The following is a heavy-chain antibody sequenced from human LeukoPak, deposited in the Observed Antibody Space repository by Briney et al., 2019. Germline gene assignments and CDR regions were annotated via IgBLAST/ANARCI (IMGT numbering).Heavy chain of an antibody. D-gene: IGHD1-7*01. Sequence: ASVKVSCKASGYTFTDYYMHWVRQAPGQGLEWMGSISAYNGNTNYAQKLQGRVTMTTDTSTSTAYMELRSLRSDDTAVYYCARLYNWNYHAFDTWGQGTMVTVSS. CDR2: ISAYNGNT. J-gene: IGHJ3*02. CDR1: GYTFTDYY. V-gene: IGHV1-18*04. CDR3: ARLYNWNYHAFDT.